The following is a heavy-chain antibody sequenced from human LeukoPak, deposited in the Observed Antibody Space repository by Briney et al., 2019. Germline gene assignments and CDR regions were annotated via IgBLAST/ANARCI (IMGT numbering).Heavy chain of an antibody. CDR3: AKDLIYYGSGSYSDY. D-gene: IGHD3-10*01. J-gene: IGHJ4*02. CDR1: GFTFSSYE. CDR2: ISSSGSTI. Sequence: PGGSLRLSCAASGFTFSSYEMNWVRQAPGKGLEWVSYISSSGSTIYYADSVKGRFTISRDNSKNTLYLQMNSLRAEDTAVYYCAKDLIYYGSGSYSDYWGQGTLVTVSS. V-gene: IGHV3-48*03.